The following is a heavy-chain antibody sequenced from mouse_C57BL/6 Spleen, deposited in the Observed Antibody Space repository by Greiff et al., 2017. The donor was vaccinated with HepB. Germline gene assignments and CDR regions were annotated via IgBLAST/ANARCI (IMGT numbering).Heavy chain of an antibody. Sequence: VQLQQSGAELVRPGASVTLSCKASGYTFTDYEMHWVKQTPVHGLEWIGAIDPETGGTAYNQKFKGKAILTADKSSSTAYMELRSLTSEDSAVYYCTRYYDYDGWFAYWGQGTLVTVSA. CDR1: GYTFTDYE. CDR2: IDPETGGT. J-gene: IGHJ3*01. CDR3: TRYYDYDGWFAY. V-gene: IGHV1-15*01. D-gene: IGHD2-4*01.